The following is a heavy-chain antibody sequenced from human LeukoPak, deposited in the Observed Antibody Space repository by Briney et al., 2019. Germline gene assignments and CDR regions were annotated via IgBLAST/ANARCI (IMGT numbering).Heavy chain of an antibody. V-gene: IGHV4-61*02. CDR3: ARAYGGLDAGRPDKNDAFDI. CDR1: GGSISSGSYY. D-gene: IGHD4-23*01. J-gene: IGHJ3*02. CDR2: IYTSGST. Sequence: SETLSLTCTVSGGSISSGSYYWSWIRQPAGKGLEWIGRIYTSGSTNYNPSLKSRVTISVDTSKNQFSLKLSSVTAADTAVYYCARAYGGLDAGRPDKNDAFDIWGQGTMVTASS.